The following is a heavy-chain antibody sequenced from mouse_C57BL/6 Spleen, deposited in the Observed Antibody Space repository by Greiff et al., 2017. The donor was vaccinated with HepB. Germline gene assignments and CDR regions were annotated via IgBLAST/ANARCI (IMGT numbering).Heavy chain of an antibody. CDR2: ISSGGDYI. J-gene: IGHJ1*03. Sequence: DVKLVESGEGLVKPGGSLKLSCAASGFTFSSYAMSWVRQTPEKRLEWVAYISSGGDYIYYADTVKGRFTISRDNARNTLYLQMSSLKSEDTAMYYCTRGRNYYGSSSYWYFDVWGTGTTVTVSS. V-gene: IGHV5-9-1*02. CDR3: TRGRNYYGSSSYWYFDV. D-gene: IGHD1-1*01. CDR1: GFTFSSYA.